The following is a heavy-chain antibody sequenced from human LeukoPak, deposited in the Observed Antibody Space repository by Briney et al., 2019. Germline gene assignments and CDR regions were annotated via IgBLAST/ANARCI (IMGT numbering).Heavy chain of an antibody. CDR3: ARDSSSFPNHFDY. V-gene: IGHV3-53*01. D-gene: IGHD3-3*02. CDR1: GFTVSSTY. CDR2: IYSDGST. Sequence: GGSLRLSCAASGFTVSSTYMSWVRQAPGKGLEWVSLIYSDGSTFYAASVKGRVTISRDTSKNTLYLQMSSLRPEDTAVYYCARDSSSFPNHFDYWGQGNLVTVSS. J-gene: IGHJ4*02.